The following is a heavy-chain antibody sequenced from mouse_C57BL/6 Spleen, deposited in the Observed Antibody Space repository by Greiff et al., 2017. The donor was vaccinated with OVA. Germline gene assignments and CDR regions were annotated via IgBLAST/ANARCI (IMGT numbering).Heavy chain of an antibody. CDR2: IYPRDGST. CDR1: GYTFTDHT. CDR3: AREAYYGSSYYAMDY. J-gene: IGHJ4*01. D-gene: IGHD1-1*01. Sequence: VQLQQSDAELVKPGASVKISCKVSGYTFTDHTIHWMKQRPEQGLEWIGYIYPRDGSTKYNEKFKGKATLTADKSSSTAYMQLNSLTSEDSAVYFCAREAYYGSSYYAMDYWGQGTSVTVSS. V-gene: IGHV1-78*01.